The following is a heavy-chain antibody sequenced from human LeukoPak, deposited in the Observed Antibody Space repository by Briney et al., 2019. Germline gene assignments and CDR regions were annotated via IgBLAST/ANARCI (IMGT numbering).Heavy chain of an antibody. CDR1: GGSISSSSYY. CDR3: VRGYYDNLTGYYISYFDY. CDR2: IYSSGST. J-gene: IGHJ4*02. Sequence: SETLSLTCTVSGGSISSSSYYWGWIRQPPGKGLEWIGSIYSSGSTSYNPSLRSRVTISVDTSKSQFSLKLNSATAADTAVYYCVRGYYDNLTGYYISYFDYWGQGTLVTVSS. D-gene: IGHD3-9*01. V-gene: IGHV4-39*07.